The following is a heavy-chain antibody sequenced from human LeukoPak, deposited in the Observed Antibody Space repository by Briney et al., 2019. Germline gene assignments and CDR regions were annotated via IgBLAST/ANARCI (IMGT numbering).Heavy chain of an antibody. CDR3: AKDLRIAVAGPIDY. CDR1: GFTFSSYA. Sequence: PGGSLRLSCAASGFTFSSYAMSWVRQAPGKGLEWVSAISGSGGSTYYADSVKGRFTISRDNSKNTLYLQMNSLRAEDTAVYYCAKDLRIAVAGPIDYWGQGTLVTVSS. D-gene: IGHD6-19*01. J-gene: IGHJ4*02. V-gene: IGHV3-23*01. CDR2: ISGSGGST.